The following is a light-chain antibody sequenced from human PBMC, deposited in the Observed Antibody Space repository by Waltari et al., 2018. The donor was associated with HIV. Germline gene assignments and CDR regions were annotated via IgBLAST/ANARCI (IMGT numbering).Light chain of an antibody. V-gene: IGLV2-8*01. Sequence: QSALTPPSSASGSPGPPVTISCTGPSSAVGGYNYVTWYQQHPGKAPKLMIYEVSKRPSGVPDRFSGSKSGNTASLTVSGLQAEDEADYYCSSYAGSIYVFGTGTKVTVL. CDR1: SSAVGGYNY. CDR3: SSYAGSIYV. J-gene: IGLJ1*01. CDR2: EVS.